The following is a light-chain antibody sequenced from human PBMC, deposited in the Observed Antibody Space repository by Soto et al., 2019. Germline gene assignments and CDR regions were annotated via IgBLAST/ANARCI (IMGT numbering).Light chain of an antibody. CDR3: QQYNNWPRT. Sequence: EIVITHSPATLSVSPVERATLSCRVSQSVSSNLAWYQQKPGQAPRLLIYGASTRATGIPARFSGSGSGTEFTLTISSLQSEDFAVYYCQQYNNWPRTFGQGTKVDIK. J-gene: IGKJ1*01. CDR2: GAS. V-gene: IGKV3-15*01. CDR1: QSVSSN.